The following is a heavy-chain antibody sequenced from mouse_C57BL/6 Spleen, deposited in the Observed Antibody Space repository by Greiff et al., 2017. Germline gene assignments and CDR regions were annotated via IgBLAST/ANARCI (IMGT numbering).Heavy chain of an antibody. V-gene: IGHV5-6*01. Sequence: VQLKESGGDLVKPGGSLKLSCAASGFTFSSYGMSWVRQTPDKRLEWVATISSGGSYTYYPDSVKGRFTISRDNAKNTLYLQMSSLKSEDTAMYYCARAPEDYFDYWGQGTTLTVSS. CDR1: GFTFSSYG. CDR2: ISSGGSYT. J-gene: IGHJ2*01. CDR3: ARAPEDYFDY.